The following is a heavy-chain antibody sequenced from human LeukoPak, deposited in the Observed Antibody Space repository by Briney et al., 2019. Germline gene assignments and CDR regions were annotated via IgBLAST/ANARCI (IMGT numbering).Heavy chain of an antibody. CDR2: IWYDGNNK. J-gene: IGHJ4*02. D-gene: IGHD2-8*01. CDR1: GFTFSNYG. CDR3: AKDLVLMVYAL. V-gene: IGHV3-33*06. Sequence: GGSLRLSCAASGFTFSNYGMHWVRQAPGKGLEWMTTIWYDGNNKYYADSVKGRFSISRDNSKNTLYLQMNSLRAEDTAVYYCAKDLVLMVYALWGQGTLVTVSS.